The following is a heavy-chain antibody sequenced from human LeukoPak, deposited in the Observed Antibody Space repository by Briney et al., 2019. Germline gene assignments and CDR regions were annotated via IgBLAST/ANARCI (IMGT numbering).Heavy chain of an antibody. V-gene: IGHV1-46*01. D-gene: IGHD3-10*01. J-gene: IGHJ6*03. CDR3: ARDTVGITMVRGVMADYYYYMDV. CDR1: GYIFTSYY. Sequence: ASVKVSCKASGYIFTSYYMHWVRQAPGQGLEWMGMINPSGGDTDYAQKFQGRVTMTRDTSTSTVYMELSSLRSEDTAVYYCARDTVGITMVRGVMADYYYYMDVWGKGTTVTISS. CDR2: INPSGGDT.